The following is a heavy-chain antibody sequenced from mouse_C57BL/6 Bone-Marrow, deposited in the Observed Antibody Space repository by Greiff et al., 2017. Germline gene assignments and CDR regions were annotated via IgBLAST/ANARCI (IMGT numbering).Heavy chain of an antibody. V-gene: IGHV1-47*01. CDR3: ARSSTFFYYFDD. CDR2: FHPYNDDT. Sequence: QVQLQQSGAALVKPGASVKMSCTASGYTFPTYPIEWMKQNHGKSLEWIGNFHPYNDDTKYNEKFKGKATLTVEKSSNTVYLELSRLTSDDSAVYYCARSSTFFYYFDDWGQGTTLTVSS. D-gene: IGHD5-1*01. CDR1: GYTFPTYP. J-gene: IGHJ2*01.